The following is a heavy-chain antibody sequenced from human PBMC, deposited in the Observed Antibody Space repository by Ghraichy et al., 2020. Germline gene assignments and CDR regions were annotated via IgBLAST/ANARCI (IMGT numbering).Heavy chain of an antibody. CDR1: GFTFSSYL. D-gene: IGHD2-21*01. J-gene: IGHJ4*02. CDR3: ARGAHM. V-gene: IGHV3-7*03. Sequence: GGSLRLSCVASGFTFSSYLMSWVRQAPGKGLEGVATIKPDGSEKFYVDSMKGRFTISRDNAKNSLYLQMTGLGAEDTAVYYCARGAHMRGQGTLVTVSS. CDR2: IKPDGSEK.